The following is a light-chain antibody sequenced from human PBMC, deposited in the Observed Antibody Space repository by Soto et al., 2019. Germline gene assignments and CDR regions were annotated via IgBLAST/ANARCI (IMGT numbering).Light chain of an antibody. V-gene: IGLV2-14*03. Sequence: QSALTQPASVSGSPGQSITISCTGTSNDVGGYNYVSWLQQHPGKAPKFILYDVTHRSSGVSNRFSGSKSGNTASLTISGLQAEDEADYYCWSYTGTTSVVFGTGTKLTVL. CDR1: SNDVGGYNY. J-gene: IGLJ1*01. CDR2: DVT. CDR3: WSYTGTTSVV.